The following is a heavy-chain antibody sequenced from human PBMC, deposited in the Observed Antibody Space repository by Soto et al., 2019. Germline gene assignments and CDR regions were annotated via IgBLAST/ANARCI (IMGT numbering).Heavy chain of an antibody. V-gene: IGHV4-31*03. CDR3: ARFAPKTIVVRWGSSWFDP. D-gene: IGHD3-16*01. CDR1: GGSISSGGYY. Sequence: SETLSLTCTVSGGSISSGGYYWSWIRQHPGKGLEWIGYIYYSGSTYYNPSLKSRVTISVDTSKNQFSLKLSSVTAADTAVYYCARFAPKTIVVRWGSSWFDPWGQGTLVTVSS. J-gene: IGHJ5*02. CDR2: IYYSGST.